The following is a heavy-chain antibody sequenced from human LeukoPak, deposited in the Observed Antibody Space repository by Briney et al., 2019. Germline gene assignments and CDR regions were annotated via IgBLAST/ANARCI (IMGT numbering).Heavy chain of an antibody. V-gene: IGHV4-4*07. CDR2: IYTSGST. CDR1: GGSISSYY. D-gene: IGHD1-1*01. J-gene: IGHJ6*03. CDR3: ARTRLEGYYYYMDV. Sequence: SETLSLTCTVSGGSISSYYWSWIRQPAGKGLEWIGRIYTSGSTNYNPSLKSRVTMSVDTSKNQFSLKLSSVTAADTAVYYCARTRLEGYYYYMDVWGKGTTVTISS.